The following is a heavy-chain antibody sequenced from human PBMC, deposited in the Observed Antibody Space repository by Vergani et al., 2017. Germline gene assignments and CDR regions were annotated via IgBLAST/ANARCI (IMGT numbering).Heavy chain of an antibody. CDR2: IYYSGST. CDR1: GGSISSYY. V-gene: IGHV4-59*01. J-gene: IGHJ6*03. D-gene: IGHD3-22*01. Sequence: QVQLQESGPGLVKPSETLSLTCTVSGGSISSYYWSWIRQPPGKGLEWIGYIYYSGSTNYNPSLKSRVTISVDPSKNQLSLKLSSVTAADTAVYYCARYYYDSSGYPGYYYMDVWGKGTTVTVSS. CDR3: ARYYYDSSGYPGYYYMDV.